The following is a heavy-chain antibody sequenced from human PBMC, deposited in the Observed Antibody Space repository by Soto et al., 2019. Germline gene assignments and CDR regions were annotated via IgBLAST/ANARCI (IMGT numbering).Heavy chain of an antibody. V-gene: IGHV1-69*13. CDR3: VRDSGAKLSSS. CDR2: IVPIYRTA. Sequence: VKVSCKATGGTFSICRINWVLQAPGQGLEWVGGIVPIYRTADYAQKCQGRVTITADESARTSYMELRSLKYQDTAVYYCVRDSGAKLSSSWGQGTLVTVSS. J-gene: IGHJ4*02. D-gene: IGHD6-13*01. CDR1: GGTFSICR.